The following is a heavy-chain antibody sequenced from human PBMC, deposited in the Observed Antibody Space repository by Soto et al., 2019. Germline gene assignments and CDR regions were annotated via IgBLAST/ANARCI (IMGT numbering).Heavy chain of an antibody. Sequence: ASVKVSCKASGYTFTSYAMHRVRQAPGQRLEWMGWINAGNGNTKYSQKFQGRVTITRDTSASTAYMELSSLRSEDTAVYYCARNYLTYYYDSSGPDYWGQGTLVTVSS. CDR1: GYTFTSYA. CDR2: INAGNGNT. J-gene: IGHJ4*02. D-gene: IGHD3-22*01. CDR3: ARNYLTYYYDSSGPDY. V-gene: IGHV1-3*01.